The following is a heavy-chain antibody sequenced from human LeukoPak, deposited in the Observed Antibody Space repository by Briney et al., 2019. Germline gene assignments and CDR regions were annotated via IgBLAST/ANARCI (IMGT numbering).Heavy chain of an antibody. J-gene: IGHJ4*02. D-gene: IGHD3-10*01. CDR2: ISGSGGST. CDR1: GFTFSSYA. Sequence: GGSLRLSCAASGFTFSSYAMSWVRQAPGKGLEWVSAISGSGGSTYYADSVKGRFTISRDNSKNTLYLQMNSLRAEDTAVYYCARMDYGSGSYFRYYFDYWGQGTLVTVSS. CDR3: ARMDYGSGSYFRYYFDY. V-gene: IGHV3-23*01.